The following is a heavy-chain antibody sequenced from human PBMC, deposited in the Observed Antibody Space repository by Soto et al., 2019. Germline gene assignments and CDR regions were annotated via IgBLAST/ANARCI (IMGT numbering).Heavy chain of an antibody. CDR2: IIPIFGIA. Sequence: ASVKVSCKASGGTFSSYAISWVRQAPGQGLEWMGGIIPIFGIANYAQKFQGRVTITADESTSTAYMELSSLRSEDTAVYYCARDYYDSSGVDYWGQGTLVTVSS. D-gene: IGHD3-22*01. CDR1: GGTFSSYA. V-gene: IGHV1-69*13. J-gene: IGHJ4*02. CDR3: ARDYYDSSGVDY.